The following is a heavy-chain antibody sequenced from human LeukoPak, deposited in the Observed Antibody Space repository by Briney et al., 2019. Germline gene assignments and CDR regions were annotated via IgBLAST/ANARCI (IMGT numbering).Heavy chain of an antibody. CDR3: ARENIAVAGHFDY. D-gene: IGHD6-19*01. V-gene: IGHV1-2*02. CDR2: INPNSGGT. Sequence: ASLKVSCTASGYTFTGYYMHWVRQAPGQGLEWMGWINPNSGGTNYAQKFQGRVTITRDTSISTAYMELSRLRSDDTAVYYCARENIAVAGHFDYWGQGTLVTVSS. J-gene: IGHJ4*02. CDR1: GYTFTGYY.